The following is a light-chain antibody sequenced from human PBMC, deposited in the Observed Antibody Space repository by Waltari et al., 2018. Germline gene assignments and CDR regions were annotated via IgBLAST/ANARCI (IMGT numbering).Light chain of an antibody. CDR3: QVWDSGDDHVV. V-gene: IGLV3-21*04. Sequence: SYALTQPPSVSVAPGKTARITCGGNSIGSRSVHWYQQKPGQAPVLVIHYDNDRPSGIPERISGSKSGNTATLTISMVEAGDEADYYCQVWDSGDDHVVFGGGTKLTVL. CDR1: SIGSRS. J-gene: IGLJ2*01. CDR2: YDN.